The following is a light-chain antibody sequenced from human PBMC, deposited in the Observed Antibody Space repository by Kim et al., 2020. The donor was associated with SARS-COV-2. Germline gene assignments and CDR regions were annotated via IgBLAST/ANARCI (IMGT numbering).Light chain of an antibody. J-gene: IGKJ5*01. V-gene: IGKV3-15*01. CDR1: QGVSSN. Sequence: EIVMTQSPATLSVSPGDRATLSCRASQGVSSNLAWFQQKPGQAPRLLIYGASTRATGIPARFSGTGSGTEFTLTISSLQSEDFAVYYCQQYNISLPVAFALETRLQI. CDR3: QQYNISLPVA. CDR2: GAS.